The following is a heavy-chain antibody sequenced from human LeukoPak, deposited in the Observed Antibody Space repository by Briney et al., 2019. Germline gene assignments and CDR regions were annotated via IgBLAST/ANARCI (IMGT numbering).Heavy chain of an antibody. V-gene: IGHV3-7*01. CDR2: MNGYGSGI. CDR3: ARSYSSSSEGDWFDP. J-gene: IGHJ5*02. CDR1: GFIFRDFS. D-gene: IGHD6-6*01. Sequence: GGSLRLSCSVSGFIFRDFSMSWVRQAPGKGLEWVAKMNGYGSGIFYVDSVKGRFTISRDNGKNSLYLQMNRLRAEDTAVYYCARSYSSSSEGDWFDPWGQGTLVTVSS.